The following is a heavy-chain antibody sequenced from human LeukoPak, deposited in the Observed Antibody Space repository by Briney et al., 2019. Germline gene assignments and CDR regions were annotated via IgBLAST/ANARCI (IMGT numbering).Heavy chain of an antibody. D-gene: IGHD3-22*01. Sequence: ASVKVSCKASGYTFTSYDINWVRQATGQGLEWMGWMNPNSGNTGYAQRFQGRVTMTRDTSISTSYMELSGLRSDDTAVYYCARGGGYYDSSGKYHIDALDLWGQGTMVTVSS. J-gene: IGHJ3*01. V-gene: IGHV1-8*01. CDR3: ARGGGYYDSSGKYHIDALDL. CDR1: GYTFTSYD. CDR2: MNPNSGNT.